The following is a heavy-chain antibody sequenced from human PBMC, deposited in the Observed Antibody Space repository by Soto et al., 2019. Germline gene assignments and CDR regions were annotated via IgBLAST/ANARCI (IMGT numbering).Heavy chain of an antibody. Sequence: QVQLVQSGAEVKKPGSSVTVSCKASGGTFGNSAISWVRQATGQGLEWMGGIIPIFPTPAYAQKFQGRVTIAADESTSTAYMELTSLRSEDTAVYYCAPDQDRLQFGGNYYYAMDVWGQGTTVTVSS. D-gene: IGHD5-12*01. CDR1: GGTFGNSA. CDR2: IIPIFPTP. CDR3: APDQDRLQFGGNYYYAMDV. V-gene: IGHV1-69*12. J-gene: IGHJ6*02.